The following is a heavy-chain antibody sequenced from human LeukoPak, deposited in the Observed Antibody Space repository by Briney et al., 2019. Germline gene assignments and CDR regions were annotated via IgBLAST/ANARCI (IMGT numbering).Heavy chain of an antibody. Sequence: PSETLSLTCAVYGGSFSGYYWSWIRQPPGKGLEWIGYIYYSGSTYYNPSLKSRVTISVDTSKNQFSLKLSSVTAADTAVYYCARGVWTEAAGNRWFDPWGQGTLVTVSS. V-gene: IGHV4-30-4*08. CDR1: GGSFSGYY. CDR3: ARGVWTEAAGNRWFDP. D-gene: IGHD6-13*01. CDR2: IYYSGST. J-gene: IGHJ5*02.